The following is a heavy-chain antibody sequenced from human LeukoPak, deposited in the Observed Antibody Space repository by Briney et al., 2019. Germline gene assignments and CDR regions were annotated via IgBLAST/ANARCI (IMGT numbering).Heavy chain of an antibody. CDR3: ARRPTYYYGSGSYYFDY. V-gene: IGHV4-39*01. CDR2: IYYSGGT. CDR1: VGSISSSSYY. J-gene: IGHJ4*02. Sequence: SETLSLTCTVSVGSISSSSYYGGGIRQPRGKGLEWMGSIYYSGGTYYNPSLKSRVTISVDTSKNQVSLKLSSVTVADTAVYYCARRPTYYYGSGSYYFDYWGQGTLVTVSS. D-gene: IGHD3-10*01.